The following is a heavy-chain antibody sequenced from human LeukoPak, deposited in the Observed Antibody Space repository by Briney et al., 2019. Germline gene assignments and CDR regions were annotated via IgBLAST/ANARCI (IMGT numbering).Heavy chain of an antibody. CDR3: ARSYYDFWSGYYTEREARRFDY. J-gene: IGHJ4*02. Sequence: ASVKVSSKASGYTCTSYGISWVRQAPGQGLEWMGWISAYNGNRNYAQKLQGRVTMTTDTSTSTAYMELRSLRSDDTAVYYCARSYYDFWSGYYTEREARRFDYWGQGTLVTVSS. D-gene: IGHD3-3*01. CDR1: GYTCTSYG. CDR2: ISAYNGNR. V-gene: IGHV1-18*01.